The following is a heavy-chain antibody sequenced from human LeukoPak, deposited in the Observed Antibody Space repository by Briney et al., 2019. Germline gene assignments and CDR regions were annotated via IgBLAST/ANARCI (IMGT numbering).Heavy chain of an antibody. CDR3: ARGQHVVVVAATLDY. CDR1: GYTFTSYA. Sequence: ASVKVSCKASGYTFTSYAMNWVRQAPGQGLEWMGIINPSGGSTSYAQKFQGRVTMTRDTSTSTVYMELSSLRSEDTAVYYCARGQHVVVVAATLDYWGQGTLVTVSS. CDR2: INPSGGST. J-gene: IGHJ4*02. V-gene: IGHV1-46*01. D-gene: IGHD2-15*01.